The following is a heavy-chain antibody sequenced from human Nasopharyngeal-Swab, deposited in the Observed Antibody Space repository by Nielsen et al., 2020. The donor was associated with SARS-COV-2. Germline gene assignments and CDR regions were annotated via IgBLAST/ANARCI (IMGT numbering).Heavy chain of an antibody. V-gene: IGHV4-59*01. Sequence: SETLSLTCTVSGGSISRYSWSWIRQPPGKGLEWIGYIYYSGSTNYNPSLKSRVTISVDTSKNQFSLKLSSVTAADTAIYYCARDGRSSWYFDLWGRGTLVTVSS. J-gene: IGHJ2*01. CDR1: GGSISRYS. CDR2: IYYSGST. CDR3: ARDGRSSWYFDL.